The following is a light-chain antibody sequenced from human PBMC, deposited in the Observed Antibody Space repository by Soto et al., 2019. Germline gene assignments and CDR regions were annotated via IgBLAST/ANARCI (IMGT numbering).Light chain of an antibody. Sequence: IVLTQSPATLSLSPWERATLSCRASQSVSSYLAWYQQKPGQAPRLLIYGASNRATGIPDRFSGSGSGTDFTLTISRLEPEDFAVYYCQQYGSSGTFGQGTKVDIK. CDR1: QSVSSY. J-gene: IGKJ1*01. V-gene: IGKV3-20*01. CDR3: QQYGSSGT. CDR2: GAS.